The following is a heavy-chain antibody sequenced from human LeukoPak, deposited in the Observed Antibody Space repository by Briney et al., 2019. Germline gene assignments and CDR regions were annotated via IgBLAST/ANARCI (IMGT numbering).Heavy chain of an antibody. CDR3: ARELSRYDSSGYSYLFDY. D-gene: IGHD3-22*01. J-gene: IGHJ4*02. Sequence: PSETLSLTCTVSGGSISSYYWSWIRQPPGKGLEWIGYIYYSGSTNYNPSLKSRVTISVDTSKNQFSLKLSSVTAADTAVYYCARELSRYDSSGYSYLFDYWGQGTLVTVSS. V-gene: IGHV4-59*01. CDR2: IYYSGST. CDR1: GGSISSYY.